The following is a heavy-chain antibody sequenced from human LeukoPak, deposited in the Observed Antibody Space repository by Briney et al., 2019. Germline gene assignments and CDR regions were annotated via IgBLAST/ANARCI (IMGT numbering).Heavy chain of an antibody. CDR1: GGSISSGDYY. J-gene: IGHJ4*02. CDR2: IYYSGST. V-gene: IGHV4-30-4*01. Sequence: SQTLSLTCIVSGGSISSGDYYWSWIRQPPGKGLEWIGYIYYSGSTYYNPSLKSRVTISVDTSKNQFSLKLSSVTAADTAVYYCARERITMVRGVSNYFDYWGQGTLVTVSS. CDR3: ARERITMVRGVSNYFDY. D-gene: IGHD3-10*01.